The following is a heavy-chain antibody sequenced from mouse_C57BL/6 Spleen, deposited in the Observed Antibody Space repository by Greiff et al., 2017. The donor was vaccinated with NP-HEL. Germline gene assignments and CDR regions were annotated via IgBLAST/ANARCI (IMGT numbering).Heavy chain of an antibody. Sequence: QVQLQQSGAELVKPGASVKLSCKASGYTFTEYTIHWVKQRSGQGLEWIGWFYPGSGSIKYNEKFKDKATLTVDTSSSTAYMQLSSLTSEDSAVYYCARSPLGPYYFDYWGQGTTLTVSS. CDR2: FYPGSGSI. CDR3: ARSPLGPYYFDY. CDR1: GYTFTEYT. D-gene: IGHD2-10*02. J-gene: IGHJ2*01. V-gene: IGHV1-62-2*01.